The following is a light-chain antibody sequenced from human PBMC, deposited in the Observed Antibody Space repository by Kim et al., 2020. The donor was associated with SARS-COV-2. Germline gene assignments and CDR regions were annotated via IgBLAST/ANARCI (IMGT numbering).Light chain of an antibody. CDR1: QGISSY. J-gene: IGKJ3*01. V-gene: IGKV1-8*01. CDR3: QQKYSYRQ. Sequence: AIRMTQSPSSLSASTGDRVTITCRASQGISSYLAWYQQKPGKAPKLLIYAASTLQSGVPSRFSGSGSGTDFTLTISCLQSEDFATYFSQQKYSYRQFCPGTKVDSK. CDR2: AAS.